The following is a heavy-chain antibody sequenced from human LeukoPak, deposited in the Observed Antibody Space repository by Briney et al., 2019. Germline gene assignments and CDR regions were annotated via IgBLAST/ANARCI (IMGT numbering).Heavy chain of an antibody. J-gene: IGHJ4*02. D-gene: IGHD3-10*01. CDR3: ANYGSVSYFAY. CDR1: GFTFSSFG. CDR2: ISYDESNK. V-gene: IGHV3-30*18. Sequence: PGRSLRLSCAASGFTFSSFGMHWVRQAPGKGLEWVSVISYDESNKYYADSVKGRFTISRDNSKNTLYLQMNSLRVEDTAVYYCANYGSVSYFAYWGQGTLVTVSS.